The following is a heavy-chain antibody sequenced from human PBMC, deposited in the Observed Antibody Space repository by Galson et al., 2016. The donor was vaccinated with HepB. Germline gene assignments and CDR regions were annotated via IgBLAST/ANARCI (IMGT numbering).Heavy chain of an antibody. D-gene: IGHD3-16*01. J-gene: IGHJ3*02. CDR2: IYHGGRT. Sequence: ETLSLTCAVSGGFISSYDWWNWVRQAPGKGLEWIGEIYHGGRTIYNPSLKSRVTMSLDKSKNQFSLILSSVTAADTAVYYCARVLIHFDAGAYTDAFDIWGQGTMVTVSS. V-gene: IGHV4-4*02. CDR3: ARVLIHFDAGAYTDAFDI. CDR1: GGFISSYDW.